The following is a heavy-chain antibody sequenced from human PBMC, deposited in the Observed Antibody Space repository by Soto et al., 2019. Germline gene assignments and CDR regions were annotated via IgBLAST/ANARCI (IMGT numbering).Heavy chain of an antibody. J-gene: IGHJ6*02. CDR2: TYYSGST. CDR1: GASVSNGNSY. CDR3: ARGGAYYYYYGMDV. V-gene: IGHV4-61*01. Sequence: ASEILSLTCTVSGASVSNGNSYGSWSRQPPGKGLEWIGYTYYSGSTNYNPSLKSRVTISVDTSKNQFSLRLSSVTAADTAVYYCARGGAYYYYYGMDVWGQGTTLTVSS.